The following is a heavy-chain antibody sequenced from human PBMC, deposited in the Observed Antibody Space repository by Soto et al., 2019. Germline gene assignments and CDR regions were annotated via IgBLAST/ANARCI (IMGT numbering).Heavy chain of an antibody. Sequence: SETLSLTCTVSGGSFSSYFWSWIRQPPGKGLEWIGYVYYSGSTNYNPSLKSRVTISVDTSKNQFSLKLSSVTAADTAVYYCARQRPTDGRWEFANYYGMDVWGQGTPVTVSS. J-gene: IGHJ6*02. D-gene: IGHD1-26*01. CDR3: ARQRPTDGRWEFANYYGMDV. CDR1: GGSFSSYF. CDR2: VYYSGST. V-gene: IGHV4-59*08.